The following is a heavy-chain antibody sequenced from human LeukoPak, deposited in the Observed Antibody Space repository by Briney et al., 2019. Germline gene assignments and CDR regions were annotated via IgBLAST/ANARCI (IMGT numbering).Heavy chain of an antibody. CDR1: GFTFSSYT. J-gene: IGHJ6*03. Sequence: GGSLRLSCAASGFTFSSYTMNWVRQPPGKGLEWVSNIGTSSTTVYYADSVKGRFTISRDNAKNSLYLQMNSLRADDTAVYYCARFAAGGSYYYYMDVWGKGTTVTVSS. CDR2: IGTSSTTV. D-gene: IGHD6-25*01. V-gene: IGHV3-48*01. CDR3: ARFAAGGSYYYYMDV.